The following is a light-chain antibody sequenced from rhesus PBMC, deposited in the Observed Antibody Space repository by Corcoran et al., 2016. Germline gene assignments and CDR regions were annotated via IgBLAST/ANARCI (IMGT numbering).Light chain of an antibody. CDR3: CSYLGSDTFA. CDR1: YSDIGGYKY. CDR2: EVS. Sequence: QAALTQPRSVSGSPGQSVTISCTGTYSDIGGYKYVSWYQQHPGTAPKLMIYEVSERPSGVSDRFSGSKSDNTASLTISGLQAEDEADYFRCSYLGSDTFAFGSGTTLTVL. J-gene: IGLJ6*01. V-gene: IGLV2-32*01.